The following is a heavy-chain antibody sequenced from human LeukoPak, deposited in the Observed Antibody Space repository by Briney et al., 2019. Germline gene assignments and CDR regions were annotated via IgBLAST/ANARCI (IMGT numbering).Heavy chain of an antibody. CDR2: INPKSGGT. CDR1: GYIFTGYY. V-gene: IGHV1-2*02. D-gene: IGHD2-8*01. J-gene: IGHJ4*02. CDR3: ARRYCTPTTCFHFDF. Sequence: ASVKVSCKASGYIFTGYYMHWVRQAPGQGLEWMGWINPKSGGTNYVQKFQGRVTMTSDTSVSTAYMELSSLRSDDTAVYYCARRYCTPTTCFHFDFWGQGTLVTVSS.